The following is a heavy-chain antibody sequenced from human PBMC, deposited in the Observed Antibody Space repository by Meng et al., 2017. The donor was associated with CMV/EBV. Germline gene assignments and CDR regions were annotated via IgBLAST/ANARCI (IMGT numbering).Heavy chain of an antibody. CDR2: IYDTGAT. Sequence: SETLSLTCTVSVYSISTGYFWGWIRQSPGKGLEWSGIYDTGATYYNPSLKSRVAISVDTSERQFSRKLSAVTAADTAIYYCVSHIIVVPARGYGVDVWGQGTTVTVSS. CDR3: VSHIIVVPARGYGVDV. V-gene: IGHV4-38-2*02. J-gene: IGHJ6*02. CDR1: VYSISTGYF. D-gene: IGHD2-2*01.